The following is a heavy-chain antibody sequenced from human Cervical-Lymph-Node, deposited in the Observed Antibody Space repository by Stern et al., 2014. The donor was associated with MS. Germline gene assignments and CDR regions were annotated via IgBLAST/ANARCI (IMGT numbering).Heavy chain of an antibody. Sequence: DQLVESGAEVKKPGASVKVSCKASGYTFTSLGISWVRQAPGQGLEWMGWISAYSGNTSYAQNLQGRVTLTTDTSTSTAYMELRSLTSDDTAVYYCASGSLEGFDPWGQGTLVTVSS. CDR2: ISAYSGNT. V-gene: IGHV1-18*01. CDR1: GYTFTSLG. J-gene: IGHJ5*02. CDR3: ASGSLEGFDP. D-gene: IGHD5-24*01.